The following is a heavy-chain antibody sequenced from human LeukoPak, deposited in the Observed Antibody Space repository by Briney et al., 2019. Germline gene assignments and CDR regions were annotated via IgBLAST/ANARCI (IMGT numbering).Heavy chain of an antibody. J-gene: IGHJ4*02. CDR1: GYSFTSYW. D-gene: IGHD3-10*01. Sequence: GESLKISCKGSGYSFTSYWIGWVRQMPGKGLEWMGIIYPGDSDTRYSPSFQGQVTMSADKSITTAYLQWSSLKASDTAMYYCARQIPCQTSRLYDYWGQGTLVTVSS. V-gene: IGHV5-51*01. CDR2: IYPGDSDT. CDR3: ARQIPCQTSRLYDY.